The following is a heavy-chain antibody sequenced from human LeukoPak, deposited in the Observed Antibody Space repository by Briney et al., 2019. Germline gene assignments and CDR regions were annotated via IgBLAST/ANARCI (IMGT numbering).Heavy chain of an antibody. CDR3: ARDEAVGIAVAGNGFDY. CDR2: IWYDGSNK. Sequence: GRSLRLSCAASGFTFGSYGMHWVRQAPGKGLEWVAVIWYDGSNKYYADSVKGRFTISRDNSKNTLYLQMNSLRAEDTAVYYCARDEAVGIAVAGNGFDYWGQGTLVTVSS. D-gene: IGHD6-19*01. CDR1: GFTFGSYG. V-gene: IGHV3-33*01. J-gene: IGHJ4*02.